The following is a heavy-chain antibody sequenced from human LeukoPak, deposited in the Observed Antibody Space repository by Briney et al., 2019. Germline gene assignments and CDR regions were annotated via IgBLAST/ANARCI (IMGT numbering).Heavy chain of an antibody. V-gene: IGHV7-4-1*02. CDR3: ARVYSGYDRSPPPGY. CDR1: GYTFTSYA. D-gene: IGHD5-12*01. Sequence: ASVKVSCKASGYTFTSYAMNWVRQAPGQGLEWMGWINTSTGNPTYAQGFTGRFVFSLDTSVSTAYLQISSLKAEDTAVYYCARVYSGYDRSPPPGYWGQGTLVTVSS. J-gene: IGHJ4*02. CDR2: INTSTGNP.